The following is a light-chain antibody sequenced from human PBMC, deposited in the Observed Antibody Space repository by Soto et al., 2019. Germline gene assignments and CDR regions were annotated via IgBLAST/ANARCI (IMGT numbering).Light chain of an antibody. J-gene: IGLJ1*01. V-gene: IGLV2-23*01. CDR3: CSDAGSKSYG. CDR1: SSDVVGYNL. CDR2: EGT. Sequence: QSALAQPASVSGSPGQSITISCVGSSSDVVGYNLVSWLQHHPGQAPRLLFYEGTKRPSGVPHRFSASKAAHTASLTLSGIQAEDDSDEDCCSDAGSKSYGFGSGTKDHVL.